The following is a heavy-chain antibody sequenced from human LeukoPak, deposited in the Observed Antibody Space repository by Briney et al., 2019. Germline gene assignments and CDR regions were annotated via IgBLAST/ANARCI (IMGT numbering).Heavy chain of an antibody. V-gene: IGHV3-30*18. CDR3: AKGGYYDSSGYSYFDY. J-gene: IGHJ4*02. CDR1: GFTFSSYG. Sequence: PGGSPRLSCAASGFTFSSYGMHWVRQAPGKGLEWVAVISYDGSNKYYADSVKGRFTISRDNSKNTLYLQMNSLRAEDTAVYYCAKGGYYDSSGYSYFDYWGQGTLVTVSS. D-gene: IGHD3-22*01. CDR2: ISYDGSNK.